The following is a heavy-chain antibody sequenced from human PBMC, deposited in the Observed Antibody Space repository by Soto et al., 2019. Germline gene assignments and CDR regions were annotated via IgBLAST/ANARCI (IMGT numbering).Heavy chain of an antibody. Sequence: TLSLTCTVSGGSISSEGYYWSWFRQLPGKGLEWIGDIYYRGNTYYRPSLKSRVSISIDTSQNQFSLRLNSVTAADTAVYYCARSGYGSSDFDHWGQGTLVTVSS. J-gene: IGHJ4*01. CDR2: IYYRGNT. V-gene: IGHV4-31*03. D-gene: IGHD6-13*01. CDR1: GGSISSEGYY. CDR3: ARSGYGSSDFDH.